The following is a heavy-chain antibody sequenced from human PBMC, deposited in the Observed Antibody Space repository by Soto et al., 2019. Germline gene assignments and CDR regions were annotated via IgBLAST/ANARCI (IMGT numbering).Heavy chain of an antibody. CDR2: IYSGGST. CDR1: GFTVSSNY. CDR3: ARDLRSIAARPDLGYYYYYMDV. Sequence: GGSPRLSCAASGFTVSSNYMSWVRQAPGKGLEWVSVIYSGGSTYYADSVKGRFTISRHNSKNTLYLQMNSLRAEDTAVYYCARDLRSIAARPDLGYYYYYMDVWGKGTTVTVSS. V-gene: IGHV3-53*04. D-gene: IGHD6-6*01. J-gene: IGHJ6*03.